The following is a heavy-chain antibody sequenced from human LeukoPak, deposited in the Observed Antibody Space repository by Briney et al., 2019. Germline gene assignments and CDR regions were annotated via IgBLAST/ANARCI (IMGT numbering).Heavy chain of an antibody. D-gene: IGHD3-16*01. Sequence: GGSLRLSCAASGFTFSSYAMSWVRQAPGKGLEWVSAISGSGGSTYYADSVKGRFTISRDNSKDTLYLQMNSLRAEDTAVYYCAKDPLDYYYGMDVWGQGTTVTVSS. J-gene: IGHJ6*02. CDR3: AKDPLDYYYGMDV. CDR2: ISGSGGST. CDR1: GFTFSSYA. V-gene: IGHV3-23*01.